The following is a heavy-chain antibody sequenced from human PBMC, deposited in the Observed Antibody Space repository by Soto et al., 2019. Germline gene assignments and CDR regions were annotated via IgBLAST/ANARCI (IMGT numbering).Heavy chain of an antibody. J-gene: IGHJ4*02. Sequence: GASVKVSCKASGGTFSSYTISWVRQAPGQGLEWMGRIIPILGIANYAQKFQGRVTITADKSTSTAYMELSSLRSEDTAVYYCARGRSSYGGNYDYWGQGTLVTVSS. D-gene: IGHD2-15*01. CDR1: GGTFSSYT. CDR3: ARGRSSYGGNYDY. CDR2: IIPILGIA. V-gene: IGHV1-69*02.